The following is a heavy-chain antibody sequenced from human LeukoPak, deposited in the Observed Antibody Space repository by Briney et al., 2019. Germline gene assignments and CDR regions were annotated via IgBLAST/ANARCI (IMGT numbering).Heavy chain of an antibody. CDR1: GGSISSSSYY. V-gene: IGHV4-39*07. D-gene: IGHD3-22*01. J-gene: IGHJ3*02. CDR3: ARDESYSSGYLDAFDI. Sequence: SETLSLTCTVSGGSISSSSYYWGWIRQPPGKGLEWIGSIYYSGSTYYNPSLKSRVTISVDTSKNQFSLKLSSVTAADTAVYYCARDESYSSGYLDAFDIWGQGTMVTVSS. CDR2: IYYSGST.